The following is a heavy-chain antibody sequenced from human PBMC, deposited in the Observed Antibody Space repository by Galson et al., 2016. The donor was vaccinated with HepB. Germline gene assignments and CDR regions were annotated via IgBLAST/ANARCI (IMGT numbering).Heavy chain of an antibody. CDR3: ARVGKEALGEHFDY. Sequence: TLSLTCAVSGGSITTGFHSWTWIRQSPGKGLEWIGYIYYSWSTHYDPSLQSRVQISVHRSKNQFSLSLTSVTAADTAINYCARVGKEALGEHFDYWGQGILVTVAS. CDR1: GGSITTGFHS. J-gene: IGHJ4*02. D-gene: IGHD3-16*01. V-gene: IGHV4-30-2*06. CDR2: IYYSWST.